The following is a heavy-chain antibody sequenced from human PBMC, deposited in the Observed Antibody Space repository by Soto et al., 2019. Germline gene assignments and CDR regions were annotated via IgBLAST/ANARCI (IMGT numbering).Heavy chain of an antibody. CDR3: TRSKETIIIYYYYGMDV. V-gene: IGHV3-49*03. CDR1: GFTFGDYA. Sequence: PGGSLRLSCTASGFTFGDYAMSWFRQAPGKGLEWVGFIRSKAYGGTTEYAASVKGRFTISRDDSKSIAYLQMNSLKTEDTAVYYYTRSKETIIIYYYYGMDVWGQGTTVTVSS. D-gene: IGHD3-10*01. J-gene: IGHJ6*02. CDR2: IRSKAYGGTT.